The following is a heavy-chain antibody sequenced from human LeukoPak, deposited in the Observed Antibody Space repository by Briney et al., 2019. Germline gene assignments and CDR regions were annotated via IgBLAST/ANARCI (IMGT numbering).Heavy chain of an antibody. V-gene: IGHV4-59*12. CDR1: GDSISSYY. CDR3: ARVGSGWGDIDY. Sequence: SETLSLTCTVTGDSISSYYWSWIRQPPGKGLEWIGYIYYSGSTNYNPSLESRVTISIDTSKNQFSLNLASVTAADTAVYYCARVGSGWGDIDYWGQGILVTVSS. CDR2: IYYSGST. J-gene: IGHJ4*02. D-gene: IGHD6-19*01.